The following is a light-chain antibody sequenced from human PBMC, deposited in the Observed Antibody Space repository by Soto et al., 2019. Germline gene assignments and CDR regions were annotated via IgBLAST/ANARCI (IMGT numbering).Light chain of an antibody. Sequence: QSVLTQPPSVSGAPGQRVTISCTGSSSNIGAGYDVHWYQQLPGTAPKLLIYGNSNRPSGVPDRFSGSKSGTSASLAITGLQAEDEAEYYCQSYDTSRFGLMFGGGTKLTVL. CDR3: QSYDTSRFGLM. J-gene: IGLJ3*02. CDR1: SSNIGAGYD. V-gene: IGLV1-40*01. CDR2: GNS.